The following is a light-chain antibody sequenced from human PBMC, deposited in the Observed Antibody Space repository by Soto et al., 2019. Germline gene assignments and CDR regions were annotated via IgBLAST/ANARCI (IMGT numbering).Light chain of an antibody. CDR2: GAS. CDR3: QQYHTWPIT. V-gene: IGKV3-15*01. J-gene: IGKJ4*01. Sequence: IGITQSPATPSVAPGERVTFSCRASQGVSRKLAWYQHKPGQAPRLLISGASTGATGIPARFSGSGSGTEFTLTISSLQSEDCAIYYCQQYHTWPITFGGGTKVDIK. CDR1: QGVSRK.